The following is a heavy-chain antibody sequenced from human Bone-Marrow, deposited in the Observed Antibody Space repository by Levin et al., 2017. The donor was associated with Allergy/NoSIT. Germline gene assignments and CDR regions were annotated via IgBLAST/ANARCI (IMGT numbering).Heavy chain of an antibody. D-gene: IGHD3-10*01. CDR2: IYYPGNT. CDR3: ARESVYYGSGSWIDC. V-gene: IGHV4-31*02. J-gene: IGHJ4*02. Sequence: SQTLSLTCTVSGESVSSSGFYWTWIRQYPGKGLEWIGHIYYPGNTSNNPSLKSRVSISEDRSKNQFSLKLDSVTAADTAVYYCARESVYYGSGSWIDCWGQGTLVTVSS. CDR1: GESVSSSGFY.